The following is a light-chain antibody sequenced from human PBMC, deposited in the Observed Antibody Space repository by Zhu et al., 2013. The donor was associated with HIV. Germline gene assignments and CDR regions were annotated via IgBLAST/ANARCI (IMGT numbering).Light chain of an antibody. Sequence: DVQMTQSPSSLSASVGDRVTITCQASQDINRYLNWYHQKPGKAPKLLIYDASNVETGVPSRFSGSGSGSYFTFTINSLQPEDIATYYCQQYDIFPLTFGGGTKVE. CDR2: DAS. J-gene: IGKJ4*01. CDR3: QQYDIFPLT. CDR1: QDINRY. V-gene: IGKV1-33*01.